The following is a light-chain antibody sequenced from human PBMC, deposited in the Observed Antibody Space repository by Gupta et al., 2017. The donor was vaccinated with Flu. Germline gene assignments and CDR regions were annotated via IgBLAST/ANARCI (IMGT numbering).Light chain of an antibody. CDR1: SRDVGAYNY. J-gene: IGLJ2*01. Sequence: QSALTQPASVSGSPGQSITISCTETSRDVGAYNYVSWYQQRPGKAPNLLIYAVSNRPSGVSNRFSGSKSGNTASLTISGLQAEDEADYYCSSYTSGSAIIVVFGGGTKLTVL. CDR3: SSYTSGSAIIVV. CDR2: AVS. V-gene: IGLV2-14*01.